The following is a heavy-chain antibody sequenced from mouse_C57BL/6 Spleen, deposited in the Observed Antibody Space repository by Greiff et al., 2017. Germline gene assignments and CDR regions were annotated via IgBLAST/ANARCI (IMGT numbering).Heavy chain of an antibody. V-gene: IGHV3-6*01. Sequence: DVKLQESGPGLVKPSQSLSLTCSVTGYSITSGYYWNWIRQFPGNKLEWMGYISYDGSNNYNPSLKNRISITRDTSKNQFFLKLNSVTTEDTATYYCARGRITTEVADAMDYWGQGTSVTVSS. CDR2: ISYDGSN. D-gene: IGHD1-1*01. J-gene: IGHJ4*01. CDR1: GYSITSGYY. CDR3: ARGRITTEVADAMDY.